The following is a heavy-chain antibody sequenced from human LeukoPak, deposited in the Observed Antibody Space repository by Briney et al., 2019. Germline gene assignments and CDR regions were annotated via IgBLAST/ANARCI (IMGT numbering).Heavy chain of an antibody. D-gene: IGHD3-10*01. CDR1: GFTFSNAW. CDR2: IKSKTDGGTT. V-gene: IGHV3-15*01. Sequence: GGSLRLSCAASGFTFSNAWMSWVRQAPGKGLEWVGRIKSKTDGGTTDYAAPVKGRFTISRDDSKNTLYLQMNSLKTEDTAVYYCTTDRTFGDRLLWFGELLYPEGYWGQGTLVTVSS. CDR3: TTDRTFGDRLLWFGELLYPEGY. J-gene: IGHJ4*02.